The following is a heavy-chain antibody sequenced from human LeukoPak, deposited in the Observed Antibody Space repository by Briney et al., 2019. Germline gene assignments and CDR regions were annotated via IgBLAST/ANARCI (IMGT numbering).Heavy chain of an antibody. CDR3: ARERQNKDFWSGGDY. D-gene: IGHD3-3*01. J-gene: IGHJ4*02. V-gene: IGHV3-74*01. CDR2: INTDGNST. CDR1: GFGFSTYW. Sequence: GGSLRLSCAASGFGFSTYWMSWVRQAPGKGLVWVSRINTDGNSTNYADSVKGRFTVSRDNAKNTLYLQMNSLRPEDTAVYYCARERQNKDFWSGGDYWGQGALVTVSS.